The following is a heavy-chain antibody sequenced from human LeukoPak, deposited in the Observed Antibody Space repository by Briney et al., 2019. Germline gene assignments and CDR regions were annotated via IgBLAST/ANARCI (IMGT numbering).Heavy chain of an antibody. Sequence: GGSLRRSCAASGFSFSTFAMAWVRQAPGKGLEWASGLSASGANTHSVQGRFTISRDNFKNTLNLQMSNLRAEDTAVYYCAKARHSSDWYGEASDSWGQGTLVIVSS. CDR1: GFSFSTFA. V-gene: IGHV3-23*01. D-gene: IGHD6-19*01. J-gene: IGHJ4*02. CDR2: LSASGA. CDR3: AKARHSSDWYGEASDS.